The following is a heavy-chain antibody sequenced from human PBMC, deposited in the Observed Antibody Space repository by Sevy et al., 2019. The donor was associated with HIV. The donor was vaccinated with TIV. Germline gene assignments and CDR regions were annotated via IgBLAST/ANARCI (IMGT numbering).Heavy chain of an antibody. D-gene: IGHD3-10*01. CDR1: GFTFSSYA. CDR3: AKDSPPCRVGEYYFDY. J-gene: IGHJ4*02. CDR2: ISGSGGST. Sequence: GGSLRLSCAASGFTFSSYAMSWVRQAPGKGLEWVSAISGSGGSTYYADSVKGRFTISRDNSKNTLYLQMNSLRAEDTAVYYCAKDSPPCRVGEYYFDYWGQGTLVTVSS. V-gene: IGHV3-23*01.